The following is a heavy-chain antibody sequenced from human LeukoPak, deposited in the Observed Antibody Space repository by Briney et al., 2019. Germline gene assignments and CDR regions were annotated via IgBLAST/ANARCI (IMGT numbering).Heavy chain of an antibody. V-gene: IGHV3-21*01. D-gene: IGHD1-20*01. J-gene: IGHJ6*03. Sequence: GGSLRLSCAASGFTFSSCTMNWVRQAPGKGLEWVSSISSSSSYIYYADSVKGRFTISRDNAKNSLYLQMNSLRAEDTAVYYCARDLLGYNYHYMDVWGKGTTVTVSS. CDR2: ISSSSSYI. CDR3: ARDLLGYNYHYMDV. CDR1: GFTFSSCT.